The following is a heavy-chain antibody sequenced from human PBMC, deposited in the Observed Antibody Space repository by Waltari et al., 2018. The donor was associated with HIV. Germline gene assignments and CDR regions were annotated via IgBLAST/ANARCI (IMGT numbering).Heavy chain of an antibody. J-gene: IGHJ4*02. D-gene: IGHD3-10*01. Sequence: VHLLESGVGVVQPGRYLILSCPASGFTLISSGMHWVRQAPGKGLEWVALIWYDGSHEYYVDAVKGRFTISRDNSRKTLDLQMNSLRVEDTAVYYCARDGQGPRGFDQWGQGTLVTVAS. V-gene: IGHV3-33*01. CDR3: ARDGQGPRGFDQ. CDR2: IWYDGSHE. CDR1: GFTLISSG.